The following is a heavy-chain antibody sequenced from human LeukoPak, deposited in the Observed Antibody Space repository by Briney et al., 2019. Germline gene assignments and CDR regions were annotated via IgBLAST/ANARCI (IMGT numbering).Heavy chain of an antibody. CDR3: ASNNWNYVADY. J-gene: IGHJ4*02. D-gene: IGHD1-7*01. V-gene: IGHV4-39*01. CDR1: GGSISSSSYY. Sequence: SETLSLTCTVSGGSISSSSYYWGWIRQPPGKGLEWIGSIYYSGSTYYNPSLKSRVTISVDTSKNQFSLKLSSVTAADTAVYYCASNNWNYVADYWGQGTLVTVSS. CDR2: IYYSGST.